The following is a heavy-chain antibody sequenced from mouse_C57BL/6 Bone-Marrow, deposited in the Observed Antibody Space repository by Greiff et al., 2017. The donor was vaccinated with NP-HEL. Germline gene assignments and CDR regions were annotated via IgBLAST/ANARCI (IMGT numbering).Heavy chain of an antibody. CDR2: T. J-gene: IGHJ1*03. Sequence: TNYNGKFKGKATLTADKSSSTAYMQLSSLTSEDSAVYFCARSVYYYGNWYFDVWGTGTTVTVSS. D-gene: IGHD1-1*01. V-gene: IGHV1-80*01. CDR3: ARSVYYYGNWYFDV.